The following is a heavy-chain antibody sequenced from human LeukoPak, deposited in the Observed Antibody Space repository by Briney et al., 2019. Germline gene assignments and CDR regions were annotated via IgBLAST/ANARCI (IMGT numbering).Heavy chain of an antibody. V-gene: IGHV3-21*01. J-gene: IGHJ4*02. CDR3: ARGAFNSGGTHEN. D-gene: IGHD2-15*01. CDR1: GFTFRDYS. Sequence: GGSLRLSCAASGFTFRDYSMNWVRQAPGKGREWVSYISTSGNYIYYADSVKGRFTISRDNAKNSLYLQMHSLRAEDTALYYCARGAFNSGGTHENWGQGALVTVSS. CDR2: ISTSGNYI.